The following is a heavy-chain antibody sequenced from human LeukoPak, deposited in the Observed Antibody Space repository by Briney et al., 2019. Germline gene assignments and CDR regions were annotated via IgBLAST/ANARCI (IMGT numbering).Heavy chain of an antibody. CDR2: IKSKTDGGTT. J-gene: IGHJ3*02. V-gene: IGHV3-15*01. CDR3: TTEHHTLWFGGLGPENDAFDI. D-gene: IGHD3-10*01. Sequence: GGSLRLSCAASGFTFSNAWMSWVRQAPGKGLEWVGRIKSKTDGGTTDYAAPVKGRFTISRDDSKNTLYLQMNSLKTEDTAVYYCTTEHHTLWFGGLGPENDAFDIWSQGTMVTVSS. CDR1: GFTFSNAW.